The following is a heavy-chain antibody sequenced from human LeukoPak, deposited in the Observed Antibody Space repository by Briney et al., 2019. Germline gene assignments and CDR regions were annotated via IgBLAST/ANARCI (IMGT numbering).Heavy chain of an antibody. J-gene: IGHJ3*02. D-gene: IGHD3-22*01. CDR2: IVPIFGTA. CDR1: GGTFSSYA. V-gene: IGHV1-69*06. Sequence: SVKVSCKASGGTFSSYAISWVRQAPGQGLEWMGGIVPIFGTANYAQKFQGRVTITADKSTSTAYMELSSLRSEDTAVYYCARGGYYDSSGYGAFDIWGQGTMVTVSS. CDR3: ARGGYYDSSGYGAFDI.